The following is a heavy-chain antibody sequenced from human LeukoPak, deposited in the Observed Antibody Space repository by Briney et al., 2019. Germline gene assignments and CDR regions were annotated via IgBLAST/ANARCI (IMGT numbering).Heavy chain of an antibody. CDR3: ARAPMGAAALY. V-gene: IGHV1-8*01. CDR2: MNPVSGNA. J-gene: IGHJ4*02. CDR1: GYTFTNFD. Sequence: ASVKVSCKASGYTFTNFDINWVRQTPGQGLEWMGWMNPVSGNAGSAQKFQGRVSLTRDTPISTAYMELSSLTSDDTAFYYCARAPMGAAALYWGQGTLVTVSS. D-gene: IGHD2-2*01.